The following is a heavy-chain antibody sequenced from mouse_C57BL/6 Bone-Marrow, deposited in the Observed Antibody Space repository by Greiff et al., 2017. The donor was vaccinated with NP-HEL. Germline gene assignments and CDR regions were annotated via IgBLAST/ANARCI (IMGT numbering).Heavy chain of an antibody. V-gene: IGHV5-17*01. CDR3: AQSPNWDWYFDV. D-gene: IGHD4-1*01. J-gene: IGHJ1*03. CDR1: GFTFSDYG. Sequence: EVNLVESGGGLVKPGGSLKLSCAASGFTFSDYGMHWVRQAPEKGLEWVAYISSGSSTIYYADTVKGRFTISRDNAKNTLFLQMTSLRSEDTAMYYSAQSPNWDWYFDVWGTGTTVTVSS. CDR2: ISSGSSTI.